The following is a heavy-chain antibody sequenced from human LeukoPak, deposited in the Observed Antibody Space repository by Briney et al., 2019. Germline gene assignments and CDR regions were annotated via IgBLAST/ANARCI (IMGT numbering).Heavy chain of an antibody. CDR3: ARDEEFDY. J-gene: IGHJ4*02. CDR1: GFTFSTYS. V-gene: IGHV3-21*01. CDR2: ISSSGAYI. Sequence: GGSLRLSCAASGFTFSTYSMNWVRQAPGKGLECVSSISSSGAYIYYADSVKGRFTISRDNAKKSLYLQMNSLRAEDTAIYYCARDEEFDYWGQGTLVTVSS.